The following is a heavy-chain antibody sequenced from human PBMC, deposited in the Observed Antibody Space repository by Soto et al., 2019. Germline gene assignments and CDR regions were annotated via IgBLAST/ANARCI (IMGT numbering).Heavy chain of an antibody. CDR1: GGSIRSGGYY. V-gene: IGHV4-31*03. CDR2: ISSRGNT. CDR3: AASPNADFFDY. Sequence: QVQLQESGPGLVTPSQSLSLTCTVSGGSIRSGGYYWRWIRQHPGRGLEWIGHISSRGNTDYNPSLGSRVAISLDTPRNQFSLKLRSVSAADTAVYYCAASPNADFFDYWGQGALVTVSA. J-gene: IGHJ4*02.